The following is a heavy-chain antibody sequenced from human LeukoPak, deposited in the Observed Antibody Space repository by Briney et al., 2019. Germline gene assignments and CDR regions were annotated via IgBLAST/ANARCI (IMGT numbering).Heavy chain of an antibody. CDR1: GFTFSSYA. V-gene: IGHV3-30-3*01. D-gene: IGHD3-10*01. CDR3: ARVHYYGSGSYYDM. J-gene: IGHJ4*02. Sequence: GRSLRLSCAASGFTFSSYAMHWVRQAPGKGLEWVAVISDDGSNKYYADSVKGRFTISRDNSKNTLYLQMNSLKAEDTAVYYCARVHYYGSGSYYDMRGPGTLVTVSS. CDR2: ISDDGSNK.